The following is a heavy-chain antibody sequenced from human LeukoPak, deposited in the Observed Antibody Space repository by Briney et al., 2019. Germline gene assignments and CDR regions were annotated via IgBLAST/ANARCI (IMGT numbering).Heavy chain of an antibody. J-gene: IGHJ4*02. D-gene: IGHD3-22*01. CDR1: GYTFTGYY. V-gene: IGHV1-2*02. CDR2: INPNSGGT. CDR3: ASSITMIVVVTPAPNFDY. Sequence: GASVKVSCKASGYTFTGYYMHWVRQAPGQGLGWMGWINPNSGGTNYAQKFQGRVTMTRDTSISTAYMELSRLRSDDTAVYYCASSITMIVVVTPAPNFDYWGQGTLVAVSS.